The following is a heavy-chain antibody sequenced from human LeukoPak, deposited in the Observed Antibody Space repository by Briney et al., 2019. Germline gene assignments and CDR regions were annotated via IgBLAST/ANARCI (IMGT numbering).Heavy chain of an antibody. V-gene: IGHV3-11*01. Sequence: GGSLRLSCAASGFTFSDYYMSWIRQAAGKGLEWVSYISSCGSTIYYADSVKGRFTISRDNAKNSLYLQMNSLRAEDTAVYYCARGAYDYVWGSSASDYYYYYGMDVWGQGTTVTVSS. J-gene: IGHJ6*02. CDR3: ARGAYDYVWGSSASDYYYYYGMDV. CDR2: ISSCGSTI. CDR1: GFTFSDYY. D-gene: IGHD3-16*01.